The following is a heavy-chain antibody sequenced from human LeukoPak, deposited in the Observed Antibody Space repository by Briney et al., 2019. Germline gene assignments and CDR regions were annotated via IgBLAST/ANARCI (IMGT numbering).Heavy chain of an antibody. CDR3: AKDPGYSSGWYFST. CDR2: ISGSGGST. D-gene: IGHD6-19*01. J-gene: IGHJ5*02. V-gene: IGHV3-23*01. Sequence: HSGGSLRLSCAASGFTFSSYAMSWVRQAPGKGLEWVSAISGSGGSTYYADSVKGRFTISRDNSKNTLYLQMNSLRAEDTAVYYCAKDPGYSSGWYFSTWGQGTLVTVSS. CDR1: GFTFSSYA.